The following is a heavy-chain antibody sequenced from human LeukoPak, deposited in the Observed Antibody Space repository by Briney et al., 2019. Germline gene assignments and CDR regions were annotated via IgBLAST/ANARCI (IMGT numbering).Heavy chain of an antibody. CDR3: AIARSGYEPYFDY. J-gene: IGHJ4*02. Sequence: PGRSLRLSCAASGFTFSSYGMHWVRQAPGKGLEWVAVISYDGSNKYYADSVKGRFTISRDNSKNTLYLQMNSLRAEDTAVYYCAIARSGYEPYFDYSGQGTLVTVSS. CDR2: ISYDGSNK. CDR1: GFTFSSYG. V-gene: IGHV3-30*03. D-gene: IGHD5-12*01.